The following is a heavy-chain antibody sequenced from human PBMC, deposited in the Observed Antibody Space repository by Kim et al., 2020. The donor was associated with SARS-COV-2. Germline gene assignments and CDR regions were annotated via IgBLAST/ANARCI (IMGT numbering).Heavy chain of an antibody. CDR2: INHSGST. CDR3: NGNPYSGYDG. D-gene: IGHD5-12*01. V-gene: IGHV4-34*01. J-gene: IGHJ4*02. Sequence: SETLSLTCAVYGGSFSGYYWSWIRQPPGKGLEWIGEINHSGSTNYNPSLKSRVTISVDTSKNQFSLKLSSVTAADTAVYYCNGNPYSGYDGWGQGTLVTVSS. CDR1: GGSFSGYY.